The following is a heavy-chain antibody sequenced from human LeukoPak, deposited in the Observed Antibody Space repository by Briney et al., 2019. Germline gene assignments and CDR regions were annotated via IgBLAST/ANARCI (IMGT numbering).Heavy chain of an antibody. CDR3: AVSSSWGPSSWFDP. CDR2: IYTSGSN. J-gene: IGHJ5*02. D-gene: IGHD6-13*01. Sequence: PSETLSLTCTVSGGSISSYYWSWIRQPAGKGLEWIGRIYTSGSNNYNPSLKSRVTMSVDTSKNQFSLKLSSVTAADTAVYYCAVSSSWGPSSWFDPWGQGTLVTVSS. V-gene: IGHV4-4*07. CDR1: GGSISSYY.